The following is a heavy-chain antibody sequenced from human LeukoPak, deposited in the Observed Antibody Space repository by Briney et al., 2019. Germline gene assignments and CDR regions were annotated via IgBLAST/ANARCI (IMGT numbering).Heavy chain of an antibody. CDR3: AKGTYRSAWMGGY. D-gene: IGHD6-19*01. CDR1: GFIVDDYA. J-gene: IGHJ4*02. Sequence: GGSLRLSCAAAGFIVDDYAMHWVRQAPGKGLEWVSGISWNSGNIGYADSVKGRFTISRDNVKNSLYLQMKSLRVEDTALYYCAKGTYRSAWMGGYWGQGTLVTVSS. V-gene: IGHV3-9*01. CDR2: ISWNSGNI.